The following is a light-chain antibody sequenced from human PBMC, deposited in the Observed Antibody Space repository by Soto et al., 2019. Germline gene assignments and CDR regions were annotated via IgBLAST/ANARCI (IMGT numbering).Light chain of an antibody. CDR2: EVT. CDR1: SSDIGGYNY. V-gene: IGLV2-14*01. Sequence: QSVLAQPASVSGSPGQSITISCTGGSSDIGGYNYVSWFQQHPGKVPKLMIYEVTNRASGVSNRFSGSKSGSTASLTISGLQAEDEADYYCSSYTSSNTLVFGTGTKVTVL. J-gene: IGLJ1*01. CDR3: SSYTSSNTLV.